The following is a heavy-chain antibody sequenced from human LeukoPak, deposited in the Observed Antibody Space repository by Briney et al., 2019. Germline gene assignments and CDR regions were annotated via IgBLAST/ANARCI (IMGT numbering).Heavy chain of an antibody. J-gene: IGHJ4*02. D-gene: IGHD1-26*01. Sequence: GASVKVSCKASGYTFTSYDIHRVRQATGQGLEWMGWMNPKSGNTGFAQKFQGRVTMTRDTSISTAYTELGSLRSEDTAVYYCARVTGSIDYWGQGTLVTVSS. CDR2: MNPKSGNT. CDR3: ARVTGSIDY. V-gene: IGHV1-8*01. CDR1: GYTFTSYD.